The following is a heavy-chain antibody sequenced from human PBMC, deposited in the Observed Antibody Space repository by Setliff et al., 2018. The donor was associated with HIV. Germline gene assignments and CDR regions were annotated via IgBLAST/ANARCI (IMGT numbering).Heavy chain of an antibody. V-gene: IGHV1-69*13. D-gene: IGHD2-15*01. CDR2: IIPIFGTP. CDR3: ARDSRDIVVVIAPEPEPYYYYGMDV. Sequence: SVKFSCKASGDTFNSHAISWVRQAPGQGLEWMGGIIPIFGTPNYAQKFKGRLTITADVSTSTVYMELSSLRSEDTAVYYCARDSRDIVVVIAPEPEPYYYYGMDVWGEGTTVTVSS. J-gene: IGHJ6*04. CDR1: GDTFNSHA.